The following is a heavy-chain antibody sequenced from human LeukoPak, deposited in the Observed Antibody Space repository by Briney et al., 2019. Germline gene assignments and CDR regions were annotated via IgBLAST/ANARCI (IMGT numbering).Heavy chain of an antibody. CDR3: ARVDCSSTSCYVGDY. V-gene: IGHV1-69*04. D-gene: IGHD2-2*01. J-gene: IGHJ4*02. CDR2: IIPILGIA. CDR1: GGTFSSYA. Sequence: SVKVSCKASGGTFSSYAISWVRQAPGQGLEWMGRIIPILGIANYAQKFQGRVTITADKSTSTAYMELRSLRSDDTAVYYCARVDCSSTSCYVGDYWGQGTLVTVSS.